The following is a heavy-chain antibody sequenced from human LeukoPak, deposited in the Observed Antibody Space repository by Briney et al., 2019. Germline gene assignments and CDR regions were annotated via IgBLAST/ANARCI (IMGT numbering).Heavy chain of an antibody. Sequence: PSETLSLTCAVYGGSFSGYYWSWIRQPPGKGLEWIGEINHSGSTNYNPSLKSRVTISVDTSKNQFSLKLSSVTAADTAVYYCARRRYGSGSYTGRQRRPNWFDPWGQGTLVTVSS. D-gene: IGHD3-10*01. J-gene: IGHJ5*02. CDR2: INHSGST. CDR1: GGSFSGYY. V-gene: IGHV4-34*01. CDR3: ARRRYGSGSYTGRQRRPNWFDP.